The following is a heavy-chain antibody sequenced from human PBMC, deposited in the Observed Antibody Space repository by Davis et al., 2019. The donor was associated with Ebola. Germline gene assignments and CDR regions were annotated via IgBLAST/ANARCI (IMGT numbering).Heavy chain of an antibody. CDR3: ARDSSSWFFSMDV. V-gene: IGHV3-7*01. CDR1: GFTFSSYW. J-gene: IGHJ6*02. Sequence: PGESLKISCAASGFTFSSYWMSWVRQAPGKGLEWVANIKQDGSEKYYVDSVKGRFTISRDNAKNSLYLQMNSLRAEDTAVYYCARDSSSWFFSMDVWGQGTTVTVSS. CDR2: IKQDGSEK. D-gene: IGHD6-13*01.